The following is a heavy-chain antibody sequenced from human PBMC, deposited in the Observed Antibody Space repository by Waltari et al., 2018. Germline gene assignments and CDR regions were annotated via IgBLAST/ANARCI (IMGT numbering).Heavy chain of an antibody. CDR2: IYHSGST. CDR3: ARDRGGYCSGGSCPNYYYYGMDV. Sequence: QVQLQESGPGLVKPSETLSLTCAVSGYSIRSGYYWGWIRQPPGKGLEWIGSIYHSGSTYYNPSLKSRVTISVDTSKNQFSLKLSSVTAADTAVYYCARDRGGYCSGGSCPNYYYYGMDVWGQGTTVTVSS. V-gene: IGHV4-38-2*02. CDR1: GYSIRSGYY. J-gene: IGHJ6*02. D-gene: IGHD2-15*01.